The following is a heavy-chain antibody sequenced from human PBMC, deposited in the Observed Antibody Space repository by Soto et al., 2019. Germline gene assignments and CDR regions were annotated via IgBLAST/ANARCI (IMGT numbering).Heavy chain of an antibody. D-gene: IGHD2-15*01. J-gene: IGHJ4*02. Sequence: ASVKVSCKASGYTFTSYYMHWVRQAPGQGLEWMGIINPSGGSTSYAQKFQGRVTMTRDTSTSTVYMELSSLRSEDTAVYYCAMSHCSGGSCYYKFDYWGQGTLVTVSS. V-gene: IGHV1-46*03. CDR1: GYTFTSYY. CDR2: INPSGGST. CDR3: AMSHCSGGSCYYKFDY.